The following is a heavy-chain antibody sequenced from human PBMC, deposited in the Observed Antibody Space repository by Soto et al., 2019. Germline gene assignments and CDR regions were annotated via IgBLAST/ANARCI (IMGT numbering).Heavy chain of an antibody. CDR2: ISSSSNTI. J-gene: IGHJ5*02. Sequence: QVQLVESGGGVVKTSGSLRIACAASGFTFSDYYMSWVRQAPGKGLEWVSYISSSSNTIYYADSVKGRFTISRDNAKQSEYLQMNRLRAEDSAPYVCATMSSENYNVHVVSWGQGTLVTVSS. V-gene: IGHV3-11*01. D-gene: IGHD3-22*01. CDR1: GFTFSDYY. CDR3: ATMSSENYNVHVVS.